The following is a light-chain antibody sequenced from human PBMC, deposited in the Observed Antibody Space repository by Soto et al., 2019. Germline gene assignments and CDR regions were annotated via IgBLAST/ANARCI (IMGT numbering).Light chain of an antibody. CDR2: NNN. Sequence: QSVLTQPPSASGTPGQRDTISCSGSSSNIGSNTVNWYQQLPGTAPKLLIYNNNQRPSGVPDRFSGSKSGTSASLAISGLQSEDEADYYCVAWDDSLNGLVFGTGTKVTVL. J-gene: IGLJ1*01. V-gene: IGLV1-44*01. CDR1: SSNIGSNT. CDR3: VAWDDSLNGLV.